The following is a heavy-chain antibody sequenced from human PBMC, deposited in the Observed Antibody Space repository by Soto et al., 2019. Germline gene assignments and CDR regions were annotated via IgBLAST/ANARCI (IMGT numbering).Heavy chain of an antibody. V-gene: IGHV3-23*01. Sequence: CGASGFSFRRTALRWVRHAPGIGLEWISAISEGGGKTYYADTVKGRCTISRDNSKNKHDLQIKSLRAEDTALYYCSSPFCGSTSCHGGNFEYWGQGTMVTVSS. CDR1: GFSFRRTA. CDR2: ISEGGGKT. CDR3: SSPFCGSTSCHGGNFEY. J-gene: IGHJ4*02. D-gene: IGHD2-2*01.